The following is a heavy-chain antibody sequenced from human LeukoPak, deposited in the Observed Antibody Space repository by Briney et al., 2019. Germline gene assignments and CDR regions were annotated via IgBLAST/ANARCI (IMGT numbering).Heavy chain of an antibody. CDR3: AKDQDYYDSSGYGSLDY. CDR2: ISWDGGST. CDR1: GFTFDDYT. Sequence: GGSLRLSCAASGFTFDDYTMHWVRQAPGKGPEWVSLISWDGGSTYYADSVKGRFTISRDNSKNSLYLQMNSLRTEDTALYYCAKDQDYYDSSGYGSLDYWGQGTLVTVSS. V-gene: IGHV3-43*01. D-gene: IGHD3-22*01. J-gene: IGHJ4*02.